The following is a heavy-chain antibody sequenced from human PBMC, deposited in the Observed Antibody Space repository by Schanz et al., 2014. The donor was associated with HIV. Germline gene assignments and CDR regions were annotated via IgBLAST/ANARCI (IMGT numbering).Heavy chain of an antibody. J-gene: IGHJ6*02. V-gene: IGHV1-69*06. CDR3: ARGARYGMDV. Sequence: QVQLVQSGAEVKKPGASVKVSCKASGYTFINYDIHWVRQASGLGLEWMGWIIPIFGTANYARKVQGRVTMTTDTSTTTAYMELRSLRSDDTAVYYCARGARYGMDVWGQGTTVTVSS. CDR2: IIPIFGTA. CDR1: GYTFINYD.